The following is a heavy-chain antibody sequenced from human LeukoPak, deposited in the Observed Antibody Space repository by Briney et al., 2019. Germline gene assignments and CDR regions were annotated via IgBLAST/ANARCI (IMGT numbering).Heavy chain of an antibody. CDR3: ARTIESLGDTVNYYYYMDV. J-gene: IGHJ6*03. D-gene: IGHD3-3*01. V-gene: IGHV1-69*13. Sequence: SVKVSCKASGGTFSSYAISWVRQAPGQGLEWMGGIIPILGTANYAQKFQGRVTITADESTSTAYMELRSLRSDDTAVYYCARTIESLGDTVNYYYYMDVWGKGTTVTVSS. CDR2: IIPILGTA. CDR1: GGTFSSYA.